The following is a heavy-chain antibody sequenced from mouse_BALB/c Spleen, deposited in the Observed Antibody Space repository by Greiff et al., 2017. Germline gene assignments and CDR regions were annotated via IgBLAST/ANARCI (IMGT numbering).Heavy chain of an antibody. V-gene: IGHV5-6*01. CDR2: ISSGGSYT. D-gene: IGHD2-4*01. CDR1: GFTFSSYG. Sequence: EVQRVESGGDLVKPGGSLKLSCAASGFTFSSYGMSWVRQTPDKRLEWVATISSGGSYTYYPDSVKGRFTISRDNAKNTLYLQMSSLKSEDTAMYYCARPRSTMITTDAMDYWGQGTSVTVSS. CDR3: ARPRSTMITTDAMDY. J-gene: IGHJ4*01.